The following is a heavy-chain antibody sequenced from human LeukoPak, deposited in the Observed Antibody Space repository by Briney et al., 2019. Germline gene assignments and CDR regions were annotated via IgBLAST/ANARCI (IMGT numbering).Heavy chain of an antibody. CDR3: ASFSDYGGNFFDY. J-gene: IGHJ4*02. Sequence: PSETLSLTCTVSGVSISSYYWSWIRQPPGKGLEWIGYIYHNGRTNYNPSLMSRVTTSVDTSENQFSLKLSSVTAADTAVYYCASFSDYGGNFFDYWGQGTLVTVSS. V-gene: IGHV4-59*08. CDR1: GVSISSYY. CDR2: IYHNGRT. D-gene: IGHD4-23*01.